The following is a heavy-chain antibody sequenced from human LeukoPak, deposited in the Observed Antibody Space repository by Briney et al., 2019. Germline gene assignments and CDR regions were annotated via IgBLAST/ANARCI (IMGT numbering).Heavy chain of an antibody. J-gene: IGHJ6*04. CDR3: AELGITMIGGV. V-gene: IGHV3-48*03. Sequence: PGGSLRLSCAAPGFTFSSYEMNWVRQAPGKGLEWASYISSSGSTIYYADSVKGRFTISRDNAKNSLYLQMNSLRAEDTAVYYCAELGITMIGGVWGKGTTLTISS. CDR2: ISSSGSTI. D-gene: IGHD3-10*02. CDR1: GFTFSSYE.